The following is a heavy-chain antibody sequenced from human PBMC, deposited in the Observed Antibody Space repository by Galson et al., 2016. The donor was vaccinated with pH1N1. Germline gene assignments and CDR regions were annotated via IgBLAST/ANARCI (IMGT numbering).Heavy chain of an antibody. CDR2: ISGGGTI. Sequence: LRLSCAVSGFTFRSCAMNWVRQAPGKGPEWVSVISGGGTIHYADSVRGRFTISRDNSNNTVYLQMNSLRAEDTGVYYCAKDKRSGWSVVGGFMDHWGQGTLVTVSS. V-gene: IGHV3-23*01. CDR3: AKDKRSGWSVVGGFMDH. J-gene: IGHJ4*02. CDR1: GFTFRSCA. D-gene: IGHD6-19*01.